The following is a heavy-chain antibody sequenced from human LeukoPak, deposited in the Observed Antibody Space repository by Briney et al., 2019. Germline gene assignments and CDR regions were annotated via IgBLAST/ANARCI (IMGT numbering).Heavy chain of an antibody. V-gene: IGHV4-59*01. CDR3: ARDHDKYRYDAFDI. Sequence: SETLSLTCTVSGGSITGYYWSWIRQPPGKGLEWIGYIYYSGSTNYNPSLKSRVTISADTSKNQFSLKLSSVTAADTAVYYCARDHDKYRYDAFDIWGQGTMVTVSS. J-gene: IGHJ3*02. CDR1: GGSITGYY. CDR2: IYYSGST. D-gene: IGHD2-2*01.